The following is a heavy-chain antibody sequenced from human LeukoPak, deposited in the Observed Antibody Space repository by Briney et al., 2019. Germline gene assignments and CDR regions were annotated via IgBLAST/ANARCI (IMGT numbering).Heavy chain of an antibody. CDR2: IIPIFGIA. Sequence: GASVKVSCKASGGTFSSYAIIWVRQAPGQGLEWMGGIIPIFGIANYAQKFQGRVTISADESTSTVYMELSSLRSEDTAVYYCARDVTMVRGARYRPYKWFDPWGQGTLVTVSS. D-gene: IGHD3-10*01. CDR3: ARDVTMVRGARYRPYKWFDP. V-gene: IGHV1-69*13. J-gene: IGHJ5*02. CDR1: GGTFSSYA.